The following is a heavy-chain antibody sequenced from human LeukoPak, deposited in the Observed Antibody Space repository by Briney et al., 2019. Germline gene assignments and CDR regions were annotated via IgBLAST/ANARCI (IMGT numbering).Heavy chain of an antibody. J-gene: IGHJ4*02. CDR2: IKDDGGGK. V-gene: IGHV3-7*01. Sequence: GGSLRLSCAASGFTFSNYWVTWVRQAPGKGREWVANIKDDGGGKHYVDSGKGRFTISRDNAKNSLDLQMNSLRVEDTAVYYCARGFAVALWGQGTLVTVSS. D-gene: IGHD6-19*01. CDR3: ARGFAVAL. CDR1: GFTFSNYW.